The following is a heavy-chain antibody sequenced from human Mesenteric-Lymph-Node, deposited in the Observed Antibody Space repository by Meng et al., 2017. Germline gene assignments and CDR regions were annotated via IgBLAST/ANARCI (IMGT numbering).Heavy chain of an antibody. Sequence: GESLKISCTASGFTFGDYAMSWFRQAPGKGLEWVGFIRSKAYGGTTEYAASVKGRFTISRDDSKSIAYLQMNSLKTEDTAVYYCTRDMRFGELAFDYWGQGTLVT. D-gene: IGHD3-10*01. V-gene: IGHV3-49*03. J-gene: IGHJ4*02. CDR2: IRSKAYGGTT. CDR1: GFTFGDYA. CDR3: TRDMRFGELAFDY.